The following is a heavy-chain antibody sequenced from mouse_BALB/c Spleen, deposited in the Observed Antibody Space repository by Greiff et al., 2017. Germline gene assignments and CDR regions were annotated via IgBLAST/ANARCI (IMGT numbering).Heavy chain of an antibody. V-gene: IGHV5-6-5*01. D-gene: IGHD1-1*01. CDR1: GFTFSSYA. CDR2: ISSGGST. CDR3: ARGGDYGSSWY. Sequence: EVQVVESGGGLVKPGGSLKLSCAASGFTFSSYAMSWVRQTPEKRLEWVASISSGGSTYYPDSVKGRFTISRDNARNLLYLQMSSLRSEDTAMYYCARGGDYGSSWYWGQGTTLTVAS. J-gene: IGHJ2*01.